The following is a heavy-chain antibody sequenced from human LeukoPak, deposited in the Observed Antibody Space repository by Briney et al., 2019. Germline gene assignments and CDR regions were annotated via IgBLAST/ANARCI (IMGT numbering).Heavy chain of an antibody. D-gene: IGHD3-10*01. CDR3: ARDKGGSGRLQNALDY. CDR1: GFTFSSYS. Sequence: GGSLRLSCAASGFTFSSYSMNWVRPAPGKGLEGVSSISSSSSYIYYADSVKGRFTISRDNAKNSLYLQMNSLRAEDTAVYYCARDKGGSGRLQNALDYWGQGTLVTVSS. J-gene: IGHJ4*02. CDR2: ISSSSSYI. V-gene: IGHV3-21*01.